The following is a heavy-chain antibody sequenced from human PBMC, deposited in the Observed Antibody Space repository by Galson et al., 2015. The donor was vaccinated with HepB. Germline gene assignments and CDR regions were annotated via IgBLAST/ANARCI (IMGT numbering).Heavy chain of an antibody. CDR1: GFTFDDYT. Sequence: SLRLSCAASGFTFDDYTMHWVRQAPGKGPEWVSLISWDGGSTYYADSVKGRFTISRDNSKNSLYLQMNSLRTEDTALYYCAKEGYSSSWKTLDYWGQGTLVTVSS. D-gene: IGHD6-13*01. V-gene: IGHV3-43*01. J-gene: IGHJ4*02. CDR3: AKEGYSSSWKTLDY. CDR2: ISWDGGST.